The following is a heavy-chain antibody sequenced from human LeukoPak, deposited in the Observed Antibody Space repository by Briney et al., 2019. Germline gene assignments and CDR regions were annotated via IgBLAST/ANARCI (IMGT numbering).Heavy chain of an antibody. J-gene: IGHJ5*02. CDR3: ARPNYPGGSGSYGGPNWFDP. V-gene: IGHV1-18*01. CDR2: ISGYNGNT. D-gene: IGHD3-10*01. Sequence: GASVKVSCKASGYTFTNYGISWVRQAPGQGLEWMGWISGYNGNTNYAQKFQGRVTMTTDTSTSTAYMELRSLISDDTAVYYCARPNYPGGSGSYGGPNWFDPWGQGTLVTVSS. CDR1: GYTFTNYG.